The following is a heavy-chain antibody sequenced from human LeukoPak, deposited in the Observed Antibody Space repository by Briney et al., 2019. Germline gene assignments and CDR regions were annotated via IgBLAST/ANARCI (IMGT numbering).Heavy chain of an antibody. V-gene: IGHV3-23*01. CDR1: EFTFSSYV. J-gene: IGHJ4*02. CDR2: ITPGGGT. D-gene: IGHD3-3*01. Sequence: GGSLRLSCAASEFTFSSYVMAWVRQAPGKGLEWVSTITPGGGTYYADSVKGRFTISRDNSKNTLYLQMNSLTAEDTAIYYCAKIIGVVISLYYFDYWGQGTLVTVSS. CDR3: AKIIGVVISLYYFDY.